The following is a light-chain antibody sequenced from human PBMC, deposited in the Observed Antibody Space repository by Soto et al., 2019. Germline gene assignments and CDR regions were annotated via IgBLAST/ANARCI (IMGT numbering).Light chain of an antibody. V-gene: IGKV4-1*01. Sequence: DIVMTQSPDSLAVSLGERATINCKSSQSVLYSSNNKNYLTWYQHKPGQSPKVLFYWASTRESGVPDRFSGSGSGTDFTLTISSLQDEDVAVYYCQQYYSIPFTFGPGTKVDIK. J-gene: IGKJ3*01. CDR1: QSVLYSSNNKNY. CDR3: QQYYSIPFT. CDR2: WAS.